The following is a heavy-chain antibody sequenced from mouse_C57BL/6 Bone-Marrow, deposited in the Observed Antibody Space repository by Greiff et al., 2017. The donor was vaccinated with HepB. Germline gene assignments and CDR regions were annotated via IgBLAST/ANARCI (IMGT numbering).Heavy chain of an antibody. CDR2: IDPENGDT. D-gene: IGHD1-1*01. Sequence: VQLQQSGAELVRPGASVKLSCTASGFNIKDYYMHWVKQRPEQGLEWIGWIDPENGDTEYASKFQGKATITADTSSNTAYLQLSSLTSEDTAVYYCTTDHYGSYAMDYWGQGTSVTVSS. CDR1: GFNIKDYY. J-gene: IGHJ4*01. CDR3: TTDHYGSYAMDY. V-gene: IGHV14-4*01.